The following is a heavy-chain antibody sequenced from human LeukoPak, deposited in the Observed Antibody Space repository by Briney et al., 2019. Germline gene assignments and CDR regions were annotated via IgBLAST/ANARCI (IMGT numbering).Heavy chain of an antibody. D-gene: IGHD7-27*01. CDR1: GFTFSNYA. Sequence: PGGSLRLSCAATGFTFSNYAIHWGRQAPGKGLEWVAFISDDGSRQHYADSVKGRFTISRDNSKNTLNLQMNSLRTEDTAVYYCARDFPTGEHHWGQGTLVTVSS. V-gene: IGHV3-30-3*01. CDR3: ARDFPTGEHH. CDR2: ISDDGSRQ. J-gene: IGHJ5*02.